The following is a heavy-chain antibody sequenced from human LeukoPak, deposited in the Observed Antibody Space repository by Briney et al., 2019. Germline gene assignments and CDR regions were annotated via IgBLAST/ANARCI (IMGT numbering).Heavy chain of an antibody. D-gene: IGHD6-6*01. V-gene: IGHV3-30-3*01. CDR1: GFTFSSYA. CDR2: ISYDGINK. Sequence: PGGSLRLSCAASGFTFSSYAMHWVRQAPGKGLEWVAVISYDGINKYYADSVKGRFTISRDNSKNTLYLQMNSLRAEDTAVYYCAKDKKSIAAPRSYYYGMDVWGQGTTVTVSS. CDR3: AKDKKSIAAPRSYYYGMDV. J-gene: IGHJ6*02.